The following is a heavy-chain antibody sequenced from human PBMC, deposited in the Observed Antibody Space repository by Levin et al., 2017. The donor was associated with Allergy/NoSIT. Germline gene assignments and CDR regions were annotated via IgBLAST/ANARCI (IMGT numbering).Heavy chain of an antibody. D-gene: IGHD5-18*01. CDR2: INHSGST. V-gene: IGHV4-34*01. J-gene: IGHJ6*03. CDR3: ARISGRPGIQLWSTYDYYYMDV. Sequence: SETLSLTCAVYGGSFSGYYWSWIRQPPGKGLEWIGEINHSGSTNYNPSLKSRVTISVDTSKNQFSLKLSSVTAADTAVYYCARISGRPGIQLWSTYDYYYMDVWGKGTTVTVSS. CDR1: GGSFSGYY.